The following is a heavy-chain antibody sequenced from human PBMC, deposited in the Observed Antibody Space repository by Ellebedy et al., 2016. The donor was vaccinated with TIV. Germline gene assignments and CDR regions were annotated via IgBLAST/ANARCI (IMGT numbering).Heavy chain of an antibody. CDR2: IYYTGHT. V-gene: IGHV4-30-4*01. Sequence: SETLSLXXAVSGGSMGPYSWSWIRQPPGKGLEWIGHIYYTGHTFYNPSLKSRLTISLGTSKHQFSLKVSSVTAADTAVYYCARVSYCGADCHSGDYYVDNWGPGTLVTVTS. CDR1: GGSMGPYS. D-gene: IGHD2-21*01. J-gene: IGHJ4*02. CDR3: ARVSYCGADCHSGDYYVDN.